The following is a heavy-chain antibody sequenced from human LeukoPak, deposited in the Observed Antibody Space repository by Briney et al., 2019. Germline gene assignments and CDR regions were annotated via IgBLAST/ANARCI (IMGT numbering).Heavy chain of an antibody. D-gene: IGHD3-10*01. CDR3: ARGPPITMVRGVIRGVWFDP. CDR1: GDSITNHY. J-gene: IGHJ5*02. V-gene: IGHV4-59*11. CDR2: IYYSGST. Sequence: RSSETLSLTCTVSGDSITNHYWSLIRQPPGKGLEWIGYIYYSGSTNYNPSLKSRVTISVDTSKNQFSLKLSSVTAADTAVYYCARGPPITMVRGVIRGVWFDPWGQGTLVTVSS.